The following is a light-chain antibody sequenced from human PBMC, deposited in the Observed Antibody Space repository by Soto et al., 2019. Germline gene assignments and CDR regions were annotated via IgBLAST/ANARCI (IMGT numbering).Light chain of an antibody. Sequence: QSALTQPPSASGTPGQRVTISCTGTSRDVGGYNYVSWHQQHPGKAPKVIITEVSNRPSGVSNRFSGSKSGNTASLTISGLQAEDEADYYCSSYVNYNTFVIFGGGTKLTVL. CDR1: SRDVGGYNY. V-gene: IGLV2-14*01. CDR3: SSYVNYNTFVI. CDR2: EVS. J-gene: IGLJ2*01.